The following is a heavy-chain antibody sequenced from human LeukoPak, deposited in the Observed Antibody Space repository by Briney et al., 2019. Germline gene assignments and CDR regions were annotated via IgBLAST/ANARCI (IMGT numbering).Heavy chain of an antibody. CDR2: ISSSSTYI. Sequence: PGGSLRLSCAASGFTFSSNTMNWVRQVPGKGLEWVSSISSSSTYIDYADSVKGRFTISRDNSKNTLYLQMSSLRAEDTAVYYCAKDTAPYDIGRGMDVWGQGTTVTVSS. CDR1: GFTFSSNT. J-gene: IGHJ6*02. CDR3: AKDTAPYDIGRGMDV. D-gene: IGHD2-15*01. V-gene: IGHV3-21*04.